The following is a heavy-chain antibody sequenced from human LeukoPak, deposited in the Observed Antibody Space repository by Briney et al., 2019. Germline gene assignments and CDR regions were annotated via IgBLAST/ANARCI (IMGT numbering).Heavy chain of an antibody. J-gene: IGHJ4*02. CDR1: GFSLIDYN. D-gene: IGHD5-18*01. V-gene: IGHV3-21*01. CDR3: TRDRYSYGATIDY. Sequence: GGSLRLSCVVSGFSLIDYNMNWVRQTPGKGLEWISSISSRGDSKDYADSMKGRFTISRDIAKNSLYLQMNSLRVEDTAVYYCTRDRYSYGATIDYWGQGTLVTVSS. CDR2: ISSRGDSK.